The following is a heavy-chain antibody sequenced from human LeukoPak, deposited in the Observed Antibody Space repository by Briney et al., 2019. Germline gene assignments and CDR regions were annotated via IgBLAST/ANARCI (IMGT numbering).Heavy chain of an antibody. CDR2: ISYDRSNK. J-gene: IGHJ5*02. CDR1: GFTFNSYA. Sequence: GGSLRLSCAASGFTFNSYAMHWVRQAPGKGLEWVAVISYDRSNKYYADSVKGRFTISRDNSKNTLYLQMNSLRAEDTAVYYCARDRAAMVPADGWLDPWGQGTLVTVSS. CDR3: ARDRAAMVPADGWLDP. V-gene: IGHV3-30-3*01. D-gene: IGHD5-18*01.